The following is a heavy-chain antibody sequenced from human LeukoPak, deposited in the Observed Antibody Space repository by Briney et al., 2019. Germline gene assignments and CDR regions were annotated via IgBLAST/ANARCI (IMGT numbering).Heavy chain of an antibody. Sequence: GGSLRLSCAASGFTFSAYGMHWVRQAPGKGLEWVAVISYDGSNKFYADSVKGQFTISRDNSKNTLYLQMNSLRAEDTAVYYCVATVTILDYWGQGTLVTVSS. D-gene: IGHD4-11*01. J-gene: IGHJ4*02. CDR1: GFTFSAYG. CDR2: ISYDGSNK. V-gene: IGHV3-30*03. CDR3: VATVTILDY.